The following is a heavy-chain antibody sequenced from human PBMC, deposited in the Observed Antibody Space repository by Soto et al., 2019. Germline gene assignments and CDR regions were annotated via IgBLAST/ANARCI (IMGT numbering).Heavy chain of an antibody. D-gene: IGHD3-10*01. J-gene: IGHJ5*02. Sequence: SGPTLVNPTQALTLTCTFSGFSLSTSGVGVGWIRQPPGKALEWLALIYWNDDKRYSPSLKSRLTITKDTSKNQVVPKMTNMDPVDTATYYCAHRPITMVSNWFDPWGQGTLVTVSS. CDR3: AHRPITMVSNWFDP. CDR2: IYWNDDK. V-gene: IGHV2-5*01. CDR1: GFSLSTSGVG.